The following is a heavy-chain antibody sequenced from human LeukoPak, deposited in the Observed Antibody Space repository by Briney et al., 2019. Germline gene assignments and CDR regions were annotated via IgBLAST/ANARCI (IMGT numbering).Heavy chain of an antibody. V-gene: IGHV1-69*06. CDR3: ARDYYDSSGYYLFDY. Sequence: SVKVSCNASGGTFSSYAISWVRQAPGQGLEWMGGIIPIFGTANYAQKFQGRVTITADKSTSTAYMELSSLRSEDTAVYYCARDYYDSSGYYLFDYWGQGTLVTVSS. CDR2: IIPIFGTA. D-gene: IGHD3-22*01. J-gene: IGHJ4*02. CDR1: GGTFSSYA.